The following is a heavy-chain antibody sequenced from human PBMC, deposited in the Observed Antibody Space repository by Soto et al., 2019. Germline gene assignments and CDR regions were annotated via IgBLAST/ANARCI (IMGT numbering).Heavy chain of an antibody. J-gene: IGHJ5*02. CDR1: GGTFSSYA. V-gene: IGHV1-69*13. CDR2: IIPIFGTA. D-gene: IGHD6-13*01. Sequence: SVKVSCKASGGTFSSYAISWVRQAPGQGLEWMGGIIPIFGTANYAQKFQGRVTITADESTSTAYMELSSLRSEDTAVYYCARTALYSSSWYSVYNWFDPWGQGTLVTVSS. CDR3: ARTALYSSSWYSVYNWFDP.